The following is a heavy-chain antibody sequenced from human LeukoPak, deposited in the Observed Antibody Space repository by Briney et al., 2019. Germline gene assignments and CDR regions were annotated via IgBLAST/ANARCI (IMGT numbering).Heavy chain of an antibody. CDR1: GFTFSGHG. J-gene: IGHJ6*02. CDR3: AGGLALSRSIAAAGPLVYYYGMDV. D-gene: IGHD6-13*01. V-gene: IGHV3-23*01. Sequence: PGGSLRLSCAVSGFTFSGHGMRWVRQAPGKGLEWVSAISGSGGSTYYADSVKGRFTISRDNSKNTLYLQMNSLRAEDTAVYYCAGGLALSRSIAAAGPLVYYYGMDVWGQGTTVTVSS. CDR2: ISGSGGST.